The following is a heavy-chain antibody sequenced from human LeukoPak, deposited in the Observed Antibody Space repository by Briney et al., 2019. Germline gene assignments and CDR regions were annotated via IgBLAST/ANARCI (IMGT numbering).Heavy chain of an antibody. CDR1: GFTFSSYD. CDR2: TSGGGVTT. Sequence: GGSVRLSCAASGFTFSSYDMSWVRQAPGKGLEWVSGTSGGGVTTYYADSVKGRFTISRDNSKNTLYLQMNSLRAEDTAVYYCAKGSHSSGYSSFDYWGPGSLVNVSS. CDR3: AKGSHSSGYSSFDY. J-gene: IGHJ4*02. D-gene: IGHD6-19*01. V-gene: IGHV3-23*01.